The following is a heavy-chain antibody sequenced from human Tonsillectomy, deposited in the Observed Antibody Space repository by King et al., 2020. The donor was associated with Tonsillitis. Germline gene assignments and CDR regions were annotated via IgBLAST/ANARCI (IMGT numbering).Heavy chain of an antibody. D-gene: IGHD1-26*01. CDR1: GFTFTTYA. Sequence: VQLVESGGGLVQPGGSLRLSCAASGFTFTTYAVTWVRQAPGRGLEWVSAITGSGGSTYYADSVKGRFTISRDNSKNTLYLQMHSLRAEDTAVYYCAKASYSWSLRCIDSWGQGTLVTVSS. V-gene: IGHV3-23*04. CDR2: ITGSGGST. CDR3: AKASYSWSLRCIDS. J-gene: IGHJ4*02.